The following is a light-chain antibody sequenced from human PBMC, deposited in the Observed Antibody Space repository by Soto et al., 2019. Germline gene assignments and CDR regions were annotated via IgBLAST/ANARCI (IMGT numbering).Light chain of an antibody. CDR2: KAS. CDR3: QHYNSYSEA. V-gene: IGKV1-5*03. Sequence: DIQMTQSPSTLSGSVGDRVTITCRASQTISSWSAWYQQKPGKAPKLLIYKASTLKSGVPSRFSGSGSGTEFTLTISSLQPDDFPTYYCQHYNSYSEAFGKGTKVDIK. J-gene: IGKJ1*01. CDR1: QTISSW.